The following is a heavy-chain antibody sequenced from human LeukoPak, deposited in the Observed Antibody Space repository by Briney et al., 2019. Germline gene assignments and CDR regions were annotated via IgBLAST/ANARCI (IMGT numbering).Heavy chain of an antibody. V-gene: IGHV1-18*01. J-gene: IGHJ5*02. Sequence: ASVKASCKASGYTFTSYGISWVRQAPGQGLEWMGWISAYNGNTNYAQKLQGRVTMTTDTSTSTAYMELRSLRSDDTAVYYCAREGGQGYDFWSGKDWFDPWGQGTLVTVSS. CDR2: ISAYNGNT. D-gene: IGHD3-3*01. CDR1: GYTFTSYG. CDR3: AREGGQGYDFWSGKDWFDP.